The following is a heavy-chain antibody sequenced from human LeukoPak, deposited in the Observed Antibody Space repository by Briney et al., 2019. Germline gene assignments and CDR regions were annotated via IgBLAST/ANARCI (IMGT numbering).Heavy chain of an antibody. J-gene: IGHJ5*02. Sequence: SETLSLTCTVSGGSISSYYWSWVRQPPAKGLEWIGYIYYSGSTNYNPSLKSRVTISVDTSKNQFSLKLSSVTAADTAVYYCARTRTALSWFDPWGQGTLVTVSS. CDR3: ARTRTALSWFDP. CDR1: GGSISSYY. V-gene: IGHV4-59*01. CDR2: IYYSGST.